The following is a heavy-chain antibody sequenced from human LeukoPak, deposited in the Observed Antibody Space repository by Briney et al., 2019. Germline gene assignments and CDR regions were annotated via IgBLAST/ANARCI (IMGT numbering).Heavy chain of an antibody. J-gene: IGHJ4*02. D-gene: IGHD2-21*02. Sequence: SVKVSCKASGGTFSSYAISWVRQAPGQGLERVGRIIPIFGTANYAQKFQGRVTITTDESTSTAYMELSSLRSKDTAVYYCARDMAYCGGDCYHFDYWGQGTLVTVSS. CDR3: ARDMAYCGGDCYHFDY. V-gene: IGHV1-69*05. CDR1: GGTFSSYA. CDR2: IIPIFGTA.